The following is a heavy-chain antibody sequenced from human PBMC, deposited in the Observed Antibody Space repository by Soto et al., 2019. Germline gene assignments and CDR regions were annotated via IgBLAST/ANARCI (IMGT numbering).Heavy chain of an antibody. J-gene: IGHJ5*01. Sequence: QVQLVQSGDEVKKPGASVKVSCKASVYTFTSYGIGWVRQAPGQGLEWMGWISGYGHTNYAQKLQGRVTMTTDTSTSTAYMELRSLRSDDTAVYYCARSGDGNWFESWGQGTLVTVSS. CDR3: ARSGDGNWFES. D-gene: IGHD6-25*01. CDR2: ISGYGHT. V-gene: IGHV1-18*04. CDR1: VYTFTSYG.